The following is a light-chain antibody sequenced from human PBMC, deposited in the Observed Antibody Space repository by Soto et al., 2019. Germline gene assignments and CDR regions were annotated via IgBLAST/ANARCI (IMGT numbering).Light chain of an antibody. CDR2: GNS. CDR1: SSNIGAGYD. Sequence: QSVLTQPPSVSGAPGQRVTISCTGSSSNIGAGYDVHWYQQLPGTAPKLLIYGNSNRPSGVPDRFSGSKSGTSASLAITGLQAEDEADYYCSSYAGGSNLLFGGGTKLTVL. J-gene: IGLJ2*01. CDR3: SSYAGGSNLL. V-gene: IGLV1-40*01.